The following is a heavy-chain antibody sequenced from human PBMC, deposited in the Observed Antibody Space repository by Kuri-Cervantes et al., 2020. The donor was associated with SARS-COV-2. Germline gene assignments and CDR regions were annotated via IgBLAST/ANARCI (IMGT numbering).Heavy chain of an antibody. CDR3: ARDQRRYRANDAPYDF. V-gene: IGHV4-38-2*02. CDR2: IYHSGST. Sequence: SQTLSLTCSVSGYSISSGYYWGWIRQPPGKGLEWIGSIYHSGSTYYNPSLKSRVTISVDTSKNQFSLNLSSVTAADTAVYYCARDQRRYRANDAPYDFWGQGTLVTVSS. D-gene: IGHD1-26*01. J-gene: IGHJ4*02. CDR1: GYSISSGYY.